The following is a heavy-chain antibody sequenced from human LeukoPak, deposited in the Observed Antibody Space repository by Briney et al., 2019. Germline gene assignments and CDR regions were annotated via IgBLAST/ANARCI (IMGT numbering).Heavy chain of an antibody. CDR3: ASSIDSSGWYVNFDY. D-gene: IGHD6-19*01. CDR1: GGTFISYA. J-gene: IGHJ4*02. CDR2: IIPIFGTA. Sequence: SVKVSCKASGGTFISYAISWVRQAPGQGLEWMGVIIPIFGTANYAQKFQGRVTITADESTSTAYMELSSLRSEDTAVYYCASSIDSSGWYVNFDYWGQGTLVTVSS. V-gene: IGHV1-69*13.